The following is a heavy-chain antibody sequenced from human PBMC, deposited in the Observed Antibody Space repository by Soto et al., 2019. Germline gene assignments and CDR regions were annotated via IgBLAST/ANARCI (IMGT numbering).Heavy chain of an antibody. CDR1: GFRFNIYS. CDR3: ASSVEGHFDY. Sequence: EVQLVESGGGLVQPGGSLRLSCAASGFRFNIYSMNWVRQAPGKGLEWSAYITSDTNTIKYADSVKGRFIISRDNARNVVYLQLNSMRDEATAVYYCASSVEGHFDYWGQGTVVTVSS. CDR2: ITSDTNTI. D-gene: IGHD6-19*01. V-gene: IGHV3-48*02. J-gene: IGHJ4*02.